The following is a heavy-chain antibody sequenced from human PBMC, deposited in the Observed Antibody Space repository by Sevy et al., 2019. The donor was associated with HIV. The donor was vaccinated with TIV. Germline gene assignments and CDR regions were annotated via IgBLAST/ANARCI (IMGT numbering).Heavy chain of an antibody. J-gene: IGHJ3*02. Sequence: GGSLRLSCAASGFILSSYGMHWVRQAPGKGLEWVAVIWNDRSNKHYADSVKGRFTISRDISKNTLYLQMNSLRAEDTAVYYCASLPNNYYDSNAYSGKDAFDIWGQGTMVTVSS. V-gene: IGHV3-33*01. CDR3: ASLPNNYYDSNAYSGKDAFDI. D-gene: IGHD3-22*01. CDR2: IWNDRSNK. CDR1: GFILSSYG.